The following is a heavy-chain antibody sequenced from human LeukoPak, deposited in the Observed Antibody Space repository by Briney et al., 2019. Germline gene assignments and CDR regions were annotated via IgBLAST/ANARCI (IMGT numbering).Heavy chain of an antibody. V-gene: IGHV1-2*02. CDR3: ATRYCSSTSCYGTTNWFDP. CDR1: GYTFTSYG. J-gene: IGHJ5*02. CDR2: INPNSGGT. Sequence: ASVRVSCKASGYTFTSYGISWVRQAPGQGLEWMGWINPNSGGTNYAQKFQGGVTMTRDTSISTAYMELSRLRSDDTAVYYCATRYCSSTSCYGTTNWFDPWGQGTLVTVSS. D-gene: IGHD2-2*01.